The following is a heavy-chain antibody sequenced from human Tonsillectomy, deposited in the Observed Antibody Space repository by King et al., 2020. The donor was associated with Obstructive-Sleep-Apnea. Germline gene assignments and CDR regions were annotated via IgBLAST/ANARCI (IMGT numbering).Heavy chain of an antibody. J-gene: IGHJ6*02. V-gene: IGHV3-30*18. D-gene: IGHD2-2*01. CDR2: ISYDGSNK. Sequence: VQLVESGGGVVQPGRSLRLSCAASGFTFSSYGMHWVRQAPGKGLEWVAVISYDGSNKYYADSVKGRFTISRDNSKNTLYLQMNSLRAGDTAVYYCAKDLDIVVVPAAFYYGMDVWGQGTTVTVSS. CDR3: AKDLDIVVVPAAFYYGMDV. CDR1: GFTFSSYG.